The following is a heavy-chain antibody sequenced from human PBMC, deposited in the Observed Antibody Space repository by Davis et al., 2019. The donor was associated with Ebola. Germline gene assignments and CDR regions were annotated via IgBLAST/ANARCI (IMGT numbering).Heavy chain of an antibody. J-gene: IGHJ6*02. CDR1: GGTFSSYA. Sequence: SVKVSCKASGGTFSSYAISWVRQAPGQGLEWMGRIISILGIANYAQKFQGRVTITRDTSASTAYMELSSLRSEDTAVYYCARETPYYDFWSGYYDYGMDVWGQGTTVTVSS. CDR2: IISILGIA. D-gene: IGHD3-3*01. V-gene: IGHV1-69*04. CDR3: ARETPYYDFWSGYYDYGMDV.